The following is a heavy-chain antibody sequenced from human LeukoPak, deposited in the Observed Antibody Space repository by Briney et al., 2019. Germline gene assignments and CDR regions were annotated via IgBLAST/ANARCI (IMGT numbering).Heavy chain of an antibody. CDR3: ARNGGGLDY. J-gene: IGHJ4*02. CDR2: IHPNNGAT. D-gene: IGHD2-8*01. Sequence: GASVKVSCKASGYTFTDYSFYWMRQAPGQGLEWVAWIHPNNGATNYAQKFQGRFTMTRETSISTAYMELDRLTSDDTAVYYCARNGGGLDYWGQGTLVTVSS. CDR1: GYTFTDYS. V-gene: IGHV1-2*02.